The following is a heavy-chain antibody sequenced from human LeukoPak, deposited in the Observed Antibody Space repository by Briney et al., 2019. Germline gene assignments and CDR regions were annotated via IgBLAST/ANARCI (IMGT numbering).Heavy chain of an antibody. J-gene: IGHJ4*02. V-gene: IGHV4-59*01. D-gene: IGHD6-19*01. CDR2: IYYSGST. Sequence: SETLSLTCPVSGGSISSYYWSWIRQPPGKGLEWIGYIYYSGSTNYNPSLKSRVTISVDTSKNQFSLKLSSVTAADTAVYYCARAKPSGWFDYWGQGTLVTVSS. CDR1: GGSISSYY. CDR3: ARAKPSGWFDY.